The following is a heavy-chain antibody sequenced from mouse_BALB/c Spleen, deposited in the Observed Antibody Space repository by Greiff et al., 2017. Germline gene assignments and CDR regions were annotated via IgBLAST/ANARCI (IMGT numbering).Heavy chain of an antibody. V-gene: IGHV1-80*01. J-gene: IGHJ4*01. CDR2: IYPGDGDT. CDR3: AREGDPSYAMDY. Sequence: QVQLPQSGAELARPGASVKMSCKASGYTFTSYTMHWVKQRPGQGLEWIGRIYPGDGDTNYNGKFKGKATLTADKSSSTAYMQLSSLTSVDSAVYFCAREGDPSYAMDYWGQGTSVTVSS. CDR1: GYTFTSYT. D-gene: IGHD3-3*01.